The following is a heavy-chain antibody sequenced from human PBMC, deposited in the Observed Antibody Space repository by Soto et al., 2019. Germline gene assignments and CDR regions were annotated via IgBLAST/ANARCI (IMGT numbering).Heavy chain of an antibody. D-gene: IGHD3-9*01. CDR2: INPNDGDT. J-gene: IGHJ5*02. CDR3: ARGRDRAYLSAIDIDGP. V-gene: IGHV1-2*02. Sequence: QVQLVQSGAEVKEPGASVKVSCKASGYSFTDYYMHWVRQAPGQGLEWMGWINPNDGDTTYAQKFQGRVNMTRDTSISTGYMEVSKLGDDDTAVYYCARGRDRAYLSAIDIDGPWGQGTLVTVSS. CDR1: GYSFTDYY.